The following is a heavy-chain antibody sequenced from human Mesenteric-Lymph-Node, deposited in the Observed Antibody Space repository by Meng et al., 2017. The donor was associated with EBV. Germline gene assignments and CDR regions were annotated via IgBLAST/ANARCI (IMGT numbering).Heavy chain of an antibody. CDR3: ARAGAYYDVLTGFDY. Sequence: QGRLHESGPGLVRPSGTLSLGCDVSGGSISSSNWWSWVRQPPGRGLEWIGEIYHNGTTYYNPSLKSRVTMSVDRSTNQFSLWLKSVTAADTAIYYCARAGAYYDVLTGFDYWGQGTLVTVSS. CDR2: IYHNGTT. CDR1: GGSISSSNW. D-gene: IGHD3-9*01. V-gene: IGHV4-4*02. J-gene: IGHJ4*02.